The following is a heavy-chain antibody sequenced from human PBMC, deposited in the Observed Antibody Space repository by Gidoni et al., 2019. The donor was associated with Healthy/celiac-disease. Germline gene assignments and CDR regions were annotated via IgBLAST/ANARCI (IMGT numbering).Heavy chain of an antibody. J-gene: IGHJ6*02. CDR1: GYTFTGYY. Sequence: QVQLVQAGAEVKKPGASVKVSCKASGYTFTGYYMHWVRQAPGQGLEWMGWINPNSGGTNYAQKFQGWVTMTRDTSISTAYMELSRLRSDDTAVYYCARGGGYRQLARGDYYYGMDVWGQGTTVTVSS. CDR3: ARGGGYRQLARGDYYYGMDV. CDR2: INPNSGGT. D-gene: IGHD6-13*01. V-gene: IGHV1-2*04.